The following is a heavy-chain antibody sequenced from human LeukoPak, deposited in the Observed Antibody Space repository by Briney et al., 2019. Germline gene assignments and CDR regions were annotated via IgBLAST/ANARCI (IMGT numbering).Heavy chain of an antibody. CDR2: ISGSGGST. D-gene: IGHD6-13*01. CDR3: AKALEQETVIALDS. Sequence: GGSLRLSCVASKFTFSTYAMSWVRQAPGKGLEWVSAISGSGGSTYYADSVKGRFTISRDNSKNTLYLQMNSLRAEDTSIYFCAKALEQETVIALDSWGQGTLVTVSS. J-gene: IGHJ4*02. CDR1: KFTFSTYA. V-gene: IGHV3-23*01.